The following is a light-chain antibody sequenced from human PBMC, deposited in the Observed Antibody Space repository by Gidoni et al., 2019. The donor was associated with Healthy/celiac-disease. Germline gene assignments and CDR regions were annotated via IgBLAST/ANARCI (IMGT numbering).Light chain of an antibody. CDR2: LGS. CDR3: MQALQTPWT. Sequence: DIVMTQSPLSLPVTPGEPASISCRSSQSLLHSNGYNYLDWYLQKLGQSPQLLIYLGSNRASGVPDRISGSGAGTDFTLKISRVEAEDVGVYYCMQALQTPWTFGQXTKVEIK. J-gene: IGKJ1*01. CDR1: QSLLHSNGYNY. V-gene: IGKV2-28*01.